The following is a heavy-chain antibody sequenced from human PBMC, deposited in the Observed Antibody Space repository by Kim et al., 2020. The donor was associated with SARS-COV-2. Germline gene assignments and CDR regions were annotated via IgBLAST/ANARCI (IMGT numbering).Heavy chain of an antibody. Sequence: GESLKISCKGSGYNFPSYWIGWVRQMPGKGLEWMGIIYPGDSDIRYSPSFQGQVTISADKSISTAYLQWRSLKASDTAMYYCARPLATATDTQREYWGQGTMVTVSS. CDR2: IYPGDSDI. CDR3: ARPLATATDTQREY. D-gene: IGHD6-13*01. J-gene: IGHJ4*02. V-gene: IGHV5-51*01. CDR1: GYNFPSYW.